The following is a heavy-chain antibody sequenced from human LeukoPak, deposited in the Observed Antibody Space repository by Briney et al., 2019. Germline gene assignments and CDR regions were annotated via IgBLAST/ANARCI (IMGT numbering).Heavy chain of an antibody. J-gene: IGHJ4*02. D-gene: IGHD5-18*01. CDR2: IYNSGST. CDR1: GGSISSYY. Sequence: SETLSLTCTISGGSISSYYWSWIRQPPGKGLEWIGYIYNSGSTNNNPSLKSRVTISVDTSKNQFSLKLSSVTAADTAVYYCARHGSGYSFDYWGQGTLVTVSS. CDR3: ARHGSGYSFDY. V-gene: IGHV4-59*01.